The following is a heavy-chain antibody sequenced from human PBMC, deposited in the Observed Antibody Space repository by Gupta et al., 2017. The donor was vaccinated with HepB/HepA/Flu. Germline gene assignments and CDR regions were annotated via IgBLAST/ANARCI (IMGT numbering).Heavy chain of an antibody. J-gene: IGHJ5*02. D-gene: IGHD1-26*01. CDR3: TRGVAGGRWFDP. Sequence: LVQSGAEVKKPGSAVRVSCKTSGGTLSRFAFNWVRQAPGQGLEWMGGNIPLFGTSKHAQSFQDRLTSTADRSTNTVYMELRSLRSEDTAVYYCTRGVAGGRWFDPWGQGTLVTVSS. CDR2: NIPLFGTS. CDR1: GGTLSRFA. V-gene: IGHV1-69*06.